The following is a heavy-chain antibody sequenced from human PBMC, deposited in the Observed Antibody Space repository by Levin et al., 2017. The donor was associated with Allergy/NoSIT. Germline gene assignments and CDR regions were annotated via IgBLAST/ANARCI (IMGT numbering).Heavy chain of an antibody. J-gene: IGHJ4*02. CDR3: VRDRGFSYVYALAY. V-gene: IGHV3-9*01. CDR2: IIWNSRSV. D-gene: IGHD5-12*01. Sequence: LSLTCAASGFTFDEYAMHWVRQAPGKGLEWVSGIIWNSRSVGYADSVKGRFTISRDNARTSLYLQMNSLRPEDTALYYCVRDRGFSYVYALAYWGQGILVTVSS. CDR1: GFTFDEYA.